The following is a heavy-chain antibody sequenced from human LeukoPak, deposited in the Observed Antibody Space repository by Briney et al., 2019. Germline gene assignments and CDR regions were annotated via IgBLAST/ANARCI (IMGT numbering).Heavy chain of an antibody. CDR2: ISSSSSNR. CDR3: ARESGWLIDY. Sequence: GGSLRLSCAASGFTFSSYWMQWVRQAPGKGLEWVSYISSSSSNRYYADSVKGRFTISRDNAKNSLYLQMNSLTDEDTAVYYCARESGWLIDYWGQGTLVTVSS. J-gene: IGHJ4*02. D-gene: IGHD6-19*01. V-gene: IGHV3-48*02. CDR1: GFTFSSYW.